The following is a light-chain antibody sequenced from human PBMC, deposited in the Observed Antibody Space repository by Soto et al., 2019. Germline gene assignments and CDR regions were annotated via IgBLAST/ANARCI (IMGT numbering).Light chain of an antibody. V-gene: IGKV1-9*01. CDR1: QGISSY. CDR2: AAS. Sequence: DIQLTQSPSFLSASVGDRVTITCRASQGISSYLAWYQQKPGKAPNLLIYAASTLQGGVPSRFSGSGSGTEFTLTISSLQPEDFAIYYCQQLNSYPMTFGQGTRLEIK. CDR3: QQLNSYPMT. J-gene: IGKJ5*01.